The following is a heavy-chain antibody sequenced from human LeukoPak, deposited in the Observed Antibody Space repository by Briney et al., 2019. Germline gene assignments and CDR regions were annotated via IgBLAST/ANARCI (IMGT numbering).Heavy chain of an antibody. Sequence: GGSLRLSCAASGFTFSSYGMHWVRQAPGKGLEWVAVISYDGSNKYYADSVKGRFTISRDNSKNTLYLQMNSLRAEDTAVYYCANLGSGYFIFDYWRQGTLVTVSS. CDR1: GFTFSSYG. CDR2: ISYDGSNK. D-gene: IGHD3-3*01. V-gene: IGHV3-30*18. J-gene: IGHJ4*02. CDR3: ANLGSGYFIFDY.